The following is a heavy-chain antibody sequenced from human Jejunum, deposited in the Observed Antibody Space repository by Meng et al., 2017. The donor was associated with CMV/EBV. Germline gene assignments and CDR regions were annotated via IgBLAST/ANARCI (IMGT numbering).Heavy chain of an antibody. Sequence: CKVSCDKFRSYGSNWVRHAPRQAPEWMGWSSGYNGNTNYAQRLQGRVTMTQDTSTNTAYMELTSLRSDDMAVYYCARSGINDYGFFDYWGQGSLVTVSS. CDR1: CDKFRSYG. CDR2: SSGYNGNT. V-gene: IGHV1-18*03. CDR3: ARSGINDYGFFDY. D-gene: IGHD5-12*01. J-gene: IGHJ4*02.